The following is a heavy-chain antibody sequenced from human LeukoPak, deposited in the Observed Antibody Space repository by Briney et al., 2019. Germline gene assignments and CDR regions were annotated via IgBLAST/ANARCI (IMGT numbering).Heavy chain of an antibody. CDR2: INTDGSTT. CDR1: GFTFSNDW. D-gene: IGHD1-26*01. Sequence: GGSLRLSCAASGFTFSNDWMHWVRQAPGKGLVWVSRINTDGSTTTYADSVKGRFTVSRDNAKNTLYLQMNSLRVEDTAVYYCARGRGGSYHYWGQGTLVTVSS. CDR3: ARGRGGSYHY. V-gene: IGHV3-74*01. J-gene: IGHJ4*02.